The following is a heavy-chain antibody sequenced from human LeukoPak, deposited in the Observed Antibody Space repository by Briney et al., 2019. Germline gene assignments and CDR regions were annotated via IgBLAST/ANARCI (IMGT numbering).Heavy chain of an antibody. Sequence: SETLSLTCTVSGGSISSGSYYWSWIRQPAGKGLEWIGRIYTSGSTNYNPSLKSRVTISVATSKNQFSLKLSSVTAADTAVYYCARDGSYYDSSDYWGQGTLVTVSS. CDR1: GGSISSGSYY. J-gene: IGHJ4*02. D-gene: IGHD3-22*01. V-gene: IGHV4-61*02. CDR3: ARDGSYYDSSDY. CDR2: IYTSGST.